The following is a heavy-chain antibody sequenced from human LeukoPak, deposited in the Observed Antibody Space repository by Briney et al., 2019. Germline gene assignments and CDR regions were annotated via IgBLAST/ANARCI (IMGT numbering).Heavy chain of an antibody. CDR1: GGSISSYY. J-gene: IGHJ3*02. CDR3: ARGYSNPTQFDI. V-gene: IGHV4-59*01. Sequence: SETLSLTCTVSGGSISSYYWSWIRQPPGKGLEWIGYIYYSGSTNYNPSLKSRVTIPVDTSKNQFSLKLSSVTAADTAVYYCARGYSNPTQFDIWGQGTMVTVSS. CDR2: IYYSGST. D-gene: IGHD4-11*01.